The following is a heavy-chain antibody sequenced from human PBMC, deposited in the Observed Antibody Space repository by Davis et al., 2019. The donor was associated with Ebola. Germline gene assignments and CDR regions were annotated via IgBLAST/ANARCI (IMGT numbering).Heavy chain of an antibody. J-gene: IGHJ4*02. Sequence: AASVKVSCKASGYTFTSYAMHWVRQAPGQRLEWMGWISTYNGNTNYAQKLQGRVTMTTDTSTSTAYMELRSLRSDDTAVYYCARGLGYSSSRGGYWGQGTLVTVSS. CDR3: ARGLGYSSSRGGY. CDR2: ISTYNGNT. CDR1: GYTFTSYA. D-gene: IGHD6-13*01. V-gene: IGHV1-18*01.